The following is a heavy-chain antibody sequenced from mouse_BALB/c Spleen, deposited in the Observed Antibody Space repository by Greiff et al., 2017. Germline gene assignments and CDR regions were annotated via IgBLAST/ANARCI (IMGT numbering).Heavy chain of an antibody. J-gene: IGHJ3*01. CDR1: GYTFTSYW. CDR3: ARNYDYDEGWFAY. CDR2: INPSTGYT. D-gene: IGHD2-4*01. Sequence: VQLQQSVPELVKPGASVKMSCKASGYTFTSYWMHWVKQRPGQGLEWIGYINPSTGYTEYNQKFKDKATLTADKSSSTAYMQLSSLTSEDSAVYYCARNYDYDEGWFAYWGQGTLVTVSA. V-gene: IGHV1-7*01.